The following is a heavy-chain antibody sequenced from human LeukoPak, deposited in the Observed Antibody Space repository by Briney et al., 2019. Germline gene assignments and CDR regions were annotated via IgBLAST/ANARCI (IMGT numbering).Heavy chain of an antibody. CDR1: GFTFNIYD. D-gene: IGHD5-24*01. J-gene: IGHJ4*02. Sequence: PGGSLRLSCAASGFTFNIYDMSWVRQAPGKGLEWVSAISGSSGGTYYADSVKGRFTISRDNPKNTLYLQMNSLRAEDTAVYYCARIRDDYNPLDYWGQGTLVTVSS. CDR3: ARIRDDYNPLDY. V-gene: IGHV3-23*01. CDR2: ISGSSGGT.